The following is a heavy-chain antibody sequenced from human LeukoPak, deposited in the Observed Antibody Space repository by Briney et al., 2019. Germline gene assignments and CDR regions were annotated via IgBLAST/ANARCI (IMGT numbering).Heavy chain of an antibody. J-gene: IGHJ4*02. CDR2: ISWNSGSI. D-gene: IGHD2-15*01. V-gene: IGHV3-9*01. CDR1: GFTFDDYA. CDR3: AKGLGYCSGGSCYPDY. Sequence: GGSLRLSCAASGFTFDDYAMHWVRQAPGKGLEWDSGISWNSGSIGYADSVKGRFTISRDNAKNSLYLQMNSLRAEDTALYYCAKGLGYCSGGSCYPDYWGQGTLVTVSS.